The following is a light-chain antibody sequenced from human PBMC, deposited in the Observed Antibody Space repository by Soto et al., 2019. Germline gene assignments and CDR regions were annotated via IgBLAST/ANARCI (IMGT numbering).Light chain of an antibody. CDR3: QQYNNWPPIT. J-gene: IGKJ5*01. CDR1: QSVRSN. CDR2: GAS. V-gene: IGKV3-15*01. Sequence: IVMTQAPATLSVSPEERATVSCRASQSVRSNLAWYQQKPGQAPRLLIYGASTRATGIPARFSGSGSGTEFTLTISSLQSEDFAVYYCQQYNNWPPITFGQGTRLEIK.